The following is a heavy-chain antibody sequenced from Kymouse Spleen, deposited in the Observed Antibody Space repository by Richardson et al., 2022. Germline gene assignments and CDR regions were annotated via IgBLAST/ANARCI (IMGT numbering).Heavy chain of an antibody. CDR2: ISYDGSNK. D-gene: IGHD3-9*01. CDR1: GFTFSSYG. CDR3: AKPLLTGYYESMDV. J-gene: IGHJ6*02. Sequence: QVQLVESGGGVVQPGRSLRLSCAASGFTFSSYGMHWVRQAPGKGLEWVAVISYDGSNKYYADSVKGRFTISRDNSKNTLYLQMNSLRAEDTAVYYCAKPLLTGYYESMDVWGQGTTVTVSS. V-gene: IGHV3-30*18.